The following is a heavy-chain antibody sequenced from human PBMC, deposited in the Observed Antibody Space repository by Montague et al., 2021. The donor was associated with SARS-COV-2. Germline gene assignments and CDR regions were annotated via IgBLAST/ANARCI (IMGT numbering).Heavy chain of an antibody. J-gene: IGHJ4*02. CDR3: ARQYIGYNRRFDY. D-gene: IGHD5-12*01. CDR2: ISSSGGI. V-gene: IGHV4-61*02. Sequence: TLSLTCTVSGGSISSGGYYWSWIRQSAGKGLEWIGRISSSGGIDYNASLKSRVTMSLDTSKIQLSLKLSSVTAADTAVYYCARQYIGYNRRFDYWGQGALVTVSP. CDR1: GGSISSGGYY.